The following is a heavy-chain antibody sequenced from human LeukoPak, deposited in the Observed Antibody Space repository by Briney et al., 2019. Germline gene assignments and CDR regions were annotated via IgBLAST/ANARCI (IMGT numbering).Heavy chain of an antibody. CDR2: ISGSGDNT. CDR3: AKGSYYDSSGSFYFDY. J-gene: IGHJ4*02. CDR1: GYTFSSYA. V-gene: IGHV3-23*01. D-gene: IGHD3-22*01. Sequence: GGSLRLSCAASGYTFSSYAMSWVRQAPGKGLEWVSGISGSGDNTYYADSVKGRFTISRDNSKNTLYVQVNSLGTEDTAAYYCAKGSYYDSSGSFYFDYWGQGTLVTVSS.